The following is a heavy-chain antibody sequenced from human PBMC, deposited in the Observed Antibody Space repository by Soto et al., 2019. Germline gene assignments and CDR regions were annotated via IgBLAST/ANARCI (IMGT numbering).Heavy chain of an antibody. CDR1: GFIFNSYS. Sequence: GQLVQSGAEVKKPGGSLRLSCVASGFIFNSYSMNWVRQAPGKGLEWISYINSGSTSVFYADSVKGRFSISRDNAKNSLYLQMNSLRAEDTAVYYCASSASPDAYWGQGTLVTVSS. V-gene: IGHV3-48*01. D-gene: IGHD1-26*01. CDR3: ASSASPDAY. CDR2: INSGSTSV. J-gene: IGHJ4*02.